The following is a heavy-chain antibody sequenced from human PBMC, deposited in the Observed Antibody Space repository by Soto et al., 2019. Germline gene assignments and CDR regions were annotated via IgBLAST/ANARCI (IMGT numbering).Heavy chain of an antibody. CDR3: ARDRTIFGVVSFLDS. J-gene: IGHJ4*02. D-gene: IGHD3-3*01. CDR2: IYYSGST. Sequence: PSDTLRKTGVYAESVDRSDHRIRNKKPPGKGLEWIGYIYYSGSTNYNPSLKSRVTISVDTSKNQFSLKLSSVTAADTAVYYCARDRTIFGVVSFLDSGGQGTRVTV. V-gene: IGHV4-59*02. CDR1: ESVDRSDH.